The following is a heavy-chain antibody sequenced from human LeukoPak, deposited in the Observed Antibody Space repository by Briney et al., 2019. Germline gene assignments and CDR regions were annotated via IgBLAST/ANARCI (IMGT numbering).Heavy chain of an antibody. V-gene: IGHV4-59*01. J-gene: IGHJ4*02. CDR3: ARSHVDTTLNN. CDR2: IYYSGST. Sequence: SEALSLTCTVSGGSIGSYYWSWIRQTPGKGLEWIGYIYYSGSTDYNPSLKSRVTISVDTSRNQFSLKMSSVTAADTAVYYCARSHVDTTLNNWGQGTLVTVSS. D-gene: IGHD5-18*01. CDR1: GGSIGSYY.